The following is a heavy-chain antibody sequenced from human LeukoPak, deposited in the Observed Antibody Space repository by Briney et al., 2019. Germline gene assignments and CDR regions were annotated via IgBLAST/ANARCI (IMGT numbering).Heavy chain of an antibody. D-gene: IGHD6-19*01. CDR1: GFTFDDYA. Sequence: PGRSLRLSCVLSGFTFDDYAMHWVRQGPGEGLEWVSSISGDGGRTYYADSVKGRFTISRDNSKNSLYLEMNSLRTEDTALYYCAKDILSGFYETFDYWGQGTLVTVSS. CDR3: AKDILSGFYETFDY. J-gene: IGHJ4*02. CDR2: ISGDGGRT. V-gene: IGHV3-43*02.